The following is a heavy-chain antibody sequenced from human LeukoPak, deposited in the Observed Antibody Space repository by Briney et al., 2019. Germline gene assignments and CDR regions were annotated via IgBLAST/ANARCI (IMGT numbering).Heavy chain of an antibody. CDR1: RGSISSSTYY. V-gene: IGHV4-39*07. CDR3: TAEKNGSPHY. J-gene: IGHJ4*02. CDR2: IYYTGST. Sequence: PSETLSLTCTVSRGSISSSTYYWSWVRQPPGKGLEWIASIYYTGSTYYNPSLKSRVTISLDMSKNEFSLTMSSVTAADTAVYFCTAEKNGSPHYWGQGTQDTVSS. D-gene: IGHD2-8*01.